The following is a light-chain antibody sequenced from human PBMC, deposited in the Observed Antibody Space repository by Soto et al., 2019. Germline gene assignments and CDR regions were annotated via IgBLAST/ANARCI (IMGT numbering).Light chain of an antibody. J-gene: IGKJ1*01. Sequence: ELVLTHSPGTLSLSPGERATLSRSASQSVSNNYLAWYQQKPGQAPRILIYGESNRATGIPDRFSGSGSGTDFTLTIRRLEPEEFAVYYCQQYGSSGTFGQGTKVDIK. CDR1: QSVSNNY. V-gene: IGKV3-20*01. CDR3: QQYGSSGT. CDR2: GES.